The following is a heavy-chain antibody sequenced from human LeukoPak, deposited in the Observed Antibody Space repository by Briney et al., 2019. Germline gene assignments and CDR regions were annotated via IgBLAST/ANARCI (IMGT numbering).Heavy chain of an antibody. V-gene: IGHV4-61*02. D-gene: IGHD3-3*01. CDR1: GGSISSGSYY. CDR3: ARGRRVLRFLEWLLSYWYFDL. Sequence: SETLSLTCTVSGGSISSGSYYWSWIRQPAGKGLEWIGRIYTSGSTNYNPSLKSRVTISVDTSKNQFSLKLSSVTAADTAVYYCARGRRVLRFLEWLLSYWYFDLWGRGTLVTVSS. J-gene: IGHJ2*01. CDR2: IYTSGST.